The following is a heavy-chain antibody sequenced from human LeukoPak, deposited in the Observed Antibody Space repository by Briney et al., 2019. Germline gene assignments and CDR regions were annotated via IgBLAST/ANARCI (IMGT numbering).Heavy chain of an antibody. V-gene: IGHV4-34*01. CDR2: INHSGST. D-gene: IGHD2-8*01. Sequence: SETLSLTCAVYGGSFSGYYWSWIRQPPGKGLEWIGEINHSGSTNYNPSLKSRVTISVDTSKNQFSLKLSSVTAADTAVYYCARGKGCTNGVCWQNWFDPWGQGTLVTVSS. J-gene: IGHJ5*02. CDR1: GGSFSGYY. CDR3: ARGKGCTNGVCWQNWFDP.